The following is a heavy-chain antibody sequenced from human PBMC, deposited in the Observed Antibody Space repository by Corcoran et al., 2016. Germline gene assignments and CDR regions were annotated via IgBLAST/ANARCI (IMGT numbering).Heavy chain of an antibody. CDR1: GWSFSVYY. D-gene: IGHD5-12*01. J-gene: IGHJ4*02. CDR2: INHSGST. CDR3: ARTQWLRFWSFDY. V-gene: IGHV4-34*01. Sequence: QVQLQQWAAGLLKPSETLSLTCAVYGWSFSVYYWSWIRQPPRKGLEWIGEINHSGSTNYNPSLKSRVTISVETSKNQFSLKLSSVTAADTAVYYCARTQWLRFWSFDYWGQGTLVTVSS.